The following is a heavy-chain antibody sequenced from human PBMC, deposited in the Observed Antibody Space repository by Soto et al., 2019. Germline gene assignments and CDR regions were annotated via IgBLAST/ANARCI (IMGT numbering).Heavy chain of an antibody. V-gene: IGHV3-53*01. J-gene: IGHJ4*02. D-gene: IGHD3-3*01. Sequence: PGGSLRLSCAASGFTVRSNYMSWVRQAPGKGLEWVSIIYSATSTYYADSVKGRFTISRDDSKNTLYLQMNSLRDDDTAVYYCARDGATYYDYWSGYFDYWSQGTLVTVSS. CDR3: ARDGATYYDYWSGYFDY. CDR1: GFTVRSNY. CDR2: IYSATST.